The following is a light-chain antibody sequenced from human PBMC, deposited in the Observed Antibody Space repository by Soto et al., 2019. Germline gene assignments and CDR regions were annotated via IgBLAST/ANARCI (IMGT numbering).Light chain of an antibody. Sequence: DIQMTQSPSSLSASVGDRVIITCRASQSISNYLNWYQQKPGEAPKLLISAASSLQGGVPSSFSGSGSGTDFTLTISSLQPEDFATYYCQQTYSTPRTLGQGTKVDIK. CDR3: QQTYSTPRT. CDR2: AAS. J-gene: IGKJ1*01. V-gene: IGKV1-39*01. CDR1: QSISNY.